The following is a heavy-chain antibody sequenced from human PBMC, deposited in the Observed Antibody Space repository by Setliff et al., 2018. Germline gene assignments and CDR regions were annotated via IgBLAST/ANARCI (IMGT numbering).Heavy chain of an antibody. CDR2: IHHSGET. J-gene: IGHJ4*02. CDR1: GDSIRRGDY. D-gene: IGHD3-10*01. V-gene: IGHV4-31*03. Sequence: SETLSLTCTVSGDSIRRGDYWSWIRQHPGKGLEWIGYIHHSGETFYNPSLRSRVIISVDTSKNQFSLKVTSLIAADTAVYFCARAKGTSMATQYFDYWGQGTPVTVSS. CDR3: ARAKGTSMATQYFDY.